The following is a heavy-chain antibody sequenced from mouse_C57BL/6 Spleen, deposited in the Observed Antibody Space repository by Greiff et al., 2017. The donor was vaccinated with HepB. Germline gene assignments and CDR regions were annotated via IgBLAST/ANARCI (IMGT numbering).Heavy chain of an antibody. J-gene: IGHJ2*01. CDR2: IYPRSGNT. D-gene: IGHD1-1*01. CDR3: AKDGIPYGSSFYYFDY. CDR1: GYTFTSYG. V-gene: IGHV1-81*01. Sequence: QVQLKESGAELARPGASVKLSCKASGYTFTSYGISWVKQRTGQGLEWIGEIYPRSGNTYYNEKFKGKATLTADKSSSTAYMELRSLTSEDSAVYFCAKDGIPYGSSFYYFDYWGQGTTLTVSS.